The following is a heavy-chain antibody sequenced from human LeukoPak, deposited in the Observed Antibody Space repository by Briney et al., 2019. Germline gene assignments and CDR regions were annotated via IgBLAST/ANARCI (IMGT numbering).Heavy chain of an antibody. CDR3: ARGRYCSADICSGGDAFDI. CDR2: IYTRGST. J-gene: IGHJ3*02. Sequence: SETLSLTCTVSGGSINNCYWSWVRQPAGKGLEWIGRIYTRGSTNYNPSLKSRVTMSVDTSKNQFSLKLSSVTAADTAVYYCARGRYCSADICSGGDAFDIWGQGTMVSVSS. V-gene: IGHV4-4*07. CDR1: GGSINNCY. D-gene: IGHD2-15*01.